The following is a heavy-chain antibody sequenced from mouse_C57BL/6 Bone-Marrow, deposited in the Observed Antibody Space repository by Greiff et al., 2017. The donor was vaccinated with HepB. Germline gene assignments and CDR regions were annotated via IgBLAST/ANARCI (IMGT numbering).Heavy chain of an antibody. D-gene: IGHD2-5*01. Sequence: VQLKESGPGLAKPSQTLSLTCSVTGYSITSDYWNWIRKFPGNKLEYMGYISYIGSTYYNPSLKSRISITRDTSKNQYYLQLNSVTTEDTATYYCARYAYSNPYAMDYWGQGTSVTVSS. CDR1: GYSITSDY. CDR3: ARYAYSNPYAMDY. CDR2: ISYIGST. J-gene: IGHJ4*01. V-gene: IGHV3-8*01.